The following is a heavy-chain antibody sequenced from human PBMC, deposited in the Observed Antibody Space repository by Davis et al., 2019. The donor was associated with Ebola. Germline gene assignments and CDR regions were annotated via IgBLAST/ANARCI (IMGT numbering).Heavy chain of an antibody. V-gene: IGHV1-2*02. CDR3: ARGSLVEPMNGNYYFDY. CDR1: GYTFTGYY. D-gene: IGHD1-1*01. CDR2: INPNSGGT. J-gene: IGHJ4*02. Sequence: ASVKVSCKASGYTFTGYYMHWVRQAPGQGLEWMGWINPNSGGTNYAQKFQGRVTMTRDTSISTAYMELSRLTSDDTAVYYCARGSLVEPMNGNYYFDYWGQGTLVTVSS.